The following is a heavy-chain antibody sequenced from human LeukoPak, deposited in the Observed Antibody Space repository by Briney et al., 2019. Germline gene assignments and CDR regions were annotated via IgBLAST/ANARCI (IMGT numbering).Heavy chain of an antibody. CDR3: APEPSWSTT. CDR2: INTNTGNP. V-gene: IGHV7-4-1*02. Sequence: ASVTVSCKASGGTFSSYAISWVRQAPGQGLEWMGLINTNTGNPTYAQGFTGRFVFSLDTSVNTAYLQISGLKPADTAVYYCAPEPSWSTTWGQGTLVTVSS. D-gene: IGHD6-13*01. J-gene: IGHJ4*02. CDR1: GGTFSSYA.